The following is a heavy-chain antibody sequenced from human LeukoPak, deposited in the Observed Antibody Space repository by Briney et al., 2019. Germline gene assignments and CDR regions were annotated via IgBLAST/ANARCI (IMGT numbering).Heavy chain of an antibody. J-gene: IGHJ4*02. D-gene: IGHD2-2*01. CDR2: IYTSEST. V-gene: IGHV4-4*07. CDR3: AREVNSSTWRPLDF. CDR1: GGSDNNYY. Sequence: SETLSLTCTVSGGSDNNYYWSWIRQPAGKGLEWIGRIYTSESTNYNPSLKSRVTVSVDTSKNQFSLKLTSVTAADTAVYYCAREVNSSTWRPLDFWGQGTLVTVSS.